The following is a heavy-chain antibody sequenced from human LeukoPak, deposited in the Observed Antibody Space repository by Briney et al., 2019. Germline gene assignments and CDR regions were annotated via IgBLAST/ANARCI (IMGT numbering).Heavy chain of an antibody. CDR2: IYTSGST. CDR3: ARVTNYYDSSGYPYYYYYYMDV. Sequence: MASETLSLTCSVSGGSISSYYWSWIRQPAGQGLEWIGRIYTSGSTNYNPSLKSRVTISVDTSKKQFSLKLSSVAAADTAGYYCARVTNYYDSSGYPYYYYYYMDVWGKGTTVTVSS. V-gene: IGHV4-4*07. J-gene: IGHJ6*03. CDR1: GGSISSYY. D-gene: IGHD3-22*01.